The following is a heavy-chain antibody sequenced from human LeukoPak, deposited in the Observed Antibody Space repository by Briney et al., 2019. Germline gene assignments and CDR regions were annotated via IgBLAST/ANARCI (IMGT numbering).Heavy chain of an antibody. D-gene: IGHD1-26*01. J-gene: IGHJ4*02. CDR3: ASLSGSYPYYFDY. Sequence: PSETLSLTCTVSGGSISSYYWSWIRQPPGKGLEWIGYIYYSGSTNYNPSLKSRVTISVATSKNQFSLKLSSVTAADTAVYYCASLSGSYPYYFDYWGQGTLVTVSS. V-gene: IGHV4-59*01. CDR2: IYYSGST. CDR1: GGSISSYY.